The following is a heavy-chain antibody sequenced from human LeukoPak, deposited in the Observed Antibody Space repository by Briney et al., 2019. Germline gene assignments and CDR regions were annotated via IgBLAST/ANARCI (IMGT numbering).Heavy chain of an antibody. CDR3: AKADYDILTGLDC. CDR1: GFTFSSYG. D-gene: IGHD3-9*01. CDR2: IRYDGSNK. V-gene: IGHV3-30*02. Sequence: GGSLRLSCAASGFTFSSYGMHWVRQAPGKGLEWVAFIRYDGSNKYYADSVKGRFTISRDNSKNTLYLQMNSLRAEDTAVYYCAKADYDILTGLDCWGQGTLVTVSS. J-gene: IGHJ4*02.